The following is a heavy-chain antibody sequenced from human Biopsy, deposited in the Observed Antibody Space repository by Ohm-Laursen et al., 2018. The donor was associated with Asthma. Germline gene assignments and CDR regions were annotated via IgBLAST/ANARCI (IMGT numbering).Heavy chain of an antibody. CDR3: ARCQVGYSSGWSLLLKKIYYSGMDV. Sequence: GASVKVSCKAPGGTFSNFAISWVRQAPGQGLEWLGGITTVFGTTNYAQKFQGRVTITADESTSTAYVEVTSLRSEDTAIYYCARCQVGYSSGWSLLLKKIYYSGMDVWGQGTAVTVSS. CDR2: ITTVFGTT. J-gene: IGHJ6*02. V-gene: IGHV1-69*13. CDR1: GGTFSNFA. D-gene: IGHD6-19*01.